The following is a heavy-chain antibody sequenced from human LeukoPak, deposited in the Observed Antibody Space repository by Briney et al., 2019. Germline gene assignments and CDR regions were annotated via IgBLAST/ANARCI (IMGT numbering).Heavy chain of an antibody. V-gene: IGHV1-69*13. CDR1: GCTFSRYA. CDR2: IIPIFGTA. CDR3: ARIGPRWYMDV. Sequence: SAVTVSCKASGCTFSRYAISWLGQAPGRGLEWMGGIIPIFGTANYAQKYQRSVTITADASTSTAYMELSHLRAEATAVYYSARIGPRWYMDVWGKGTTVTISS. J-gene: IGHJ6*03. D-gene: IGHD3-16*01.